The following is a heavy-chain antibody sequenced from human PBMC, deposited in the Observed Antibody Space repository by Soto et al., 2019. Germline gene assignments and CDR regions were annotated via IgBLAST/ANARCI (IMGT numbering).Heavy chain of an antibody. CDR3: AIEVRRSNQFDH. D-gene: IGHD3-10*01. CDR1: GYTFTSYG. J-gene: IGHJ4*02. V-gene: IGHV1-18*01. Sequence: ASVKVSCKASGYTFTSYGISWVRQAPGQGLEWMGWISAYNGNTNYAQKLQGRVTMTEESSADTPYMELSSLRSEDTAVYYCAIEVRRSNQFDHWGQGTMVTFSS. CDR2: ISAYNGNT.